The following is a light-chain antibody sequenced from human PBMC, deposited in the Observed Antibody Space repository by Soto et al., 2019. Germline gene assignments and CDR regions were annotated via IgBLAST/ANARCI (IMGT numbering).Light chain of an antibody. CDR1: QSVRSSH. V-gene: IGKV3-20*01. Sequence: EIVLTQSPGTLSLSPGERATLSCRTSQSVRSSHLAWYQQKSGQAPRLLIYGASSRATGIPDRFSGSGSGTDFTLTISRLEPEDFAVYHCQQYSTSPLTFGGGTKVDI. CDR2: GAS. J-gene: IGKJ4*01. CDR3: QQYSTSPLT.